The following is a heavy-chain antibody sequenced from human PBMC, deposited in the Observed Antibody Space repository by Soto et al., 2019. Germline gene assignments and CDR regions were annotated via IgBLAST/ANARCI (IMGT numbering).Heavy chain of an antibody. CDR1: GFSISSGFD. V-gene: IGHV4-38-2*01. Sequence: DTLSLTCSVSGFSISSGFDWVWIRQPPWKGLEWIGNIYRSGSTYYNPSLKSRVTISVDTSKNQFSLKLSSVTAADTAVYYCARAFYGDSAAYYSGMDVWGQGTTATVS. J-gene: IGHJ6*02. CDR3: ARAFYGDSAAYYSGMDV. D-gene: IGHD4-17*01. CDR2: IYRSGST.